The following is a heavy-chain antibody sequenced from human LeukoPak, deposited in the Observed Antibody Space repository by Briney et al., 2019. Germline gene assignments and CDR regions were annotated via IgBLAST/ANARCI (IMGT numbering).Heavy chain of an antibody. CDR1: GFTFSSYA. D-gene: IGHD4-11*01. CDR3: AKGSVPKTVTPPHY. Sequence: GGSLRLSCAASGFTFSSYAMSWVRQAPGKGLEWVSAISGSGGSTYYADSVKGRFTISRDNSKNTLYLQMNSLRAEDTVVYYCAKGSVPKTVTPPHYWGQGTLVTVSS. J-gene: IGHJ4*02. V-gene: IGHV3-23*01. CDR2: ISGSGGST.